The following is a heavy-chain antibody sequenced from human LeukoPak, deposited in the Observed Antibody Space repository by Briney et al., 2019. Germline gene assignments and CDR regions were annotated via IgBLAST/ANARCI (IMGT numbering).Heavy chain of an antibody. CDR2: IKYDGSDK. Sequence: GGSLRLSCAASGFTYSRYWMSWVRQAPGKGLEWVANIKYDGSDKYYVDSVKGRFTISRDNAKNSLYLQMNSLRAEDTAVYYCARLAEAGFDRWGQGNLVTVSS. V-gene: IGHV3-7*01. CDR1: GFTYSRYW. J-gene: IGHJ4*02. CDR3: ARLAEAGFDR. D-gene: IGHD6-19*01.